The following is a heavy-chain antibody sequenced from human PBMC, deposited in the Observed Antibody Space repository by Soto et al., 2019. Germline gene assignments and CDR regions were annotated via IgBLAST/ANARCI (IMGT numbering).Heavy chain of an antibody. D-gene: IGHD3-10*01. V-gene: IGHV3-23*01. Sequence: PGGSLRLSCAASGFTFSSYAMIWVRQAPGKGLEWVSAISGSGGSTYYADSVKGRFTISRDNSKNTLYLQMNSLRAEDTAVYYCANSDYGSGSTGYYYYYMDVWGKGTTVNVSS. CDR1: GFTFSSYA. CDR2: ISGSGGST. CDR3: ANSDYGSGSTGYYYYYMDV. J-gene: IGHJ6*03.